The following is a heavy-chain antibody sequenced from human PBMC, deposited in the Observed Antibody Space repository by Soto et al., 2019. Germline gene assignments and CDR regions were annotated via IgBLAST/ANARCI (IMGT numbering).Heavy chain of an antibody. CDR3: ARDSVRWELQMIGY. CDR1: GFTFFSYG. D-gene: IGHD1-26*01. J-gene: IGHJ4*02. CDR2: ISYAGSNK. V-gene: IGHV3-30*19. Sequence: QVQLEESGGGVVQPGRSLRLSCAASGFTFFSYGMHWVRQAPGKGLEWVAVISYAGSNKYYADSVKGRFTISRDNSKNTLYLQMNSLRAEATAVYFWARDSVRWELQMIGYWGQGTLVTVSS.